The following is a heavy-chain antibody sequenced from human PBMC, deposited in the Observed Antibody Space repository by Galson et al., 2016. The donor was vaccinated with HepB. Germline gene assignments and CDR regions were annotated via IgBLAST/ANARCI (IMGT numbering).Heavy chain of an antibody. CDR1: GFTFSDYH. CDR2: ISSSSSYT. CDR3: ARDDSSPSYYYYGLDV. Sequence: SLRLSCAASGFTFSDYHMRWIRQAPGKGLEWVSHISSSSSYTNYADSVEGRFTISRDNAKNSLYLQMNNLRAEDTAVFYCARDDSSPSYYYYGLDVWGQGTTVTVSS. D-gene: IGHD6-6*01. J-gene: IGHJ6*02. V-gene: IGHV3-11*06.